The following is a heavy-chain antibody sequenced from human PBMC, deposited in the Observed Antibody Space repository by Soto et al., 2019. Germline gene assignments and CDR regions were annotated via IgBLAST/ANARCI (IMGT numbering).Heavy chain of an antibody. CDR1: GVSVSSGSFC. CDR2: GSYSGAT. J-gene: IGHJ4*02. D-gene: IGHD4-17*01. Sequence: SETLSLTCTVSGVSVSSGSFCWAWIRQPPGKGLECIGFGSYSGATNYKPSLKSRVTISVDTSSSQISLKVSSLTAAHTSVPSCVRGAAVTGDDYWGPGTLVTVSS. CDR3: VRGAAVTGDDY. V-gene: IGHV4-61*01.